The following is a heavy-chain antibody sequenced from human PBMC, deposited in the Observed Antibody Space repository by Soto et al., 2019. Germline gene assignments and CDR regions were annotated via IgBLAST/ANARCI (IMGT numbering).Heavy chain of an antibody. CDR2: IDIGGNT. D-gene: IGHD3-3*01. J-gene: IGHJ3*02. CDR1: GFSVPDNY. CDR3: VKAISGRDNSAKAFDI. Sequence: GGSLRLSCAASGFSVPDNYMNWVRQAPGKGLEWVSIIDIGGNTYYADSVKDRFTISRDNSKNTLYLQMSSLRAEDTAVYYCVKAISGRDNSAKAFDIWSQGTMVTVSS. V-gene: IGHV3-66*01.